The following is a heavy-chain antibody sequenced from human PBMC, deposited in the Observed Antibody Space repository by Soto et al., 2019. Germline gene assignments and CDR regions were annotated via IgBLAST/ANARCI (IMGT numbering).Heavy chain of an antibody. V-gene: IGHV3-23*01. D-gene: IGHD6-19*01. CDR1: GFSFTSFA. J-gene: IGHJ4*02. CDR2: ISSYGDTT. Sequence: PVGSLRLSCAASGFSFTSFAMTWVRQAPGKGLEWVSAISSYGDTTYHADSVRGRFTVSRDNSKNTLYLQMSSLRAEDTAVYYCAKAMSSVPGSFDYWGQGTLVTVSS. CDR3: AKAMSSVPGSFDY.